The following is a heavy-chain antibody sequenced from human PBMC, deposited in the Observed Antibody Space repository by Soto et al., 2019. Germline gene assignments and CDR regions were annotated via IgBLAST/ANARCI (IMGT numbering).Heavy chain of an antibody. CDR1: GFTCSSDA. Sequence: VWALRLSCAASGFTCSSDAMIWVRQAPGKGLEGVSAISGSGGSTYYADSVKGRFTISRDNSKNTLYLQSNSLRAEDTAVYYCATDLGQWLVRRGSYFDYWGQGTLVTVS. CDR2: ISGSGGST. J-gene: IGHJ4*02. V-gene: IGHV3-23*01. D-gene: IGHD6-19*01. CDR3: ATDLGQWLVRRGSYFDY.